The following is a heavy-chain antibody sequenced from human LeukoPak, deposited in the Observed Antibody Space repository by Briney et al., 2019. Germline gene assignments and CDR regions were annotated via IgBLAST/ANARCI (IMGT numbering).Heavy chain of an antibody. J-gene: IGHJ3*02. CDR2: ISGSGGST. CDR3: AKEYDFWSGPSIGDAFGI. Sequence: GGSLRLSCAASGFTFSSYAMSWVRQAPGKGLEWVSAISGSGGSTYYADSVKGRFTISRDNSKNTLYLQMNSLRAEDTAVYYCAKEYDFWSGPSIGDAFGIWGQGTMVTVSS. CDR1: GFTFSSYA. V-gene: IGHV3-23*01. D-gene: IGHD3-3*01.